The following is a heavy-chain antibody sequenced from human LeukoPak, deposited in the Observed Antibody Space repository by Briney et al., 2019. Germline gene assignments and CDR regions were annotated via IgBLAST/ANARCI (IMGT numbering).Heavy chain of an antibody. V-gene: IGHV4-59*01. CDR2: VYYSGST. CDR1: GGSFSNNY. J-gene: IGHJ5*02. Sequence: SETLSLTCTVSGGSFSNNYWNWIRQPPGKGLEWLGYVYYSGSTNYNPSLKSRVTISVDTSKNQFSLKLSSVTAADTAVYYCARGAYYDSSGYYYDWFDPWGQGTLVTVSS. D-gene: IGHD3-22*01. CDR3: ARGAYYDSSGYYYDWFDP.